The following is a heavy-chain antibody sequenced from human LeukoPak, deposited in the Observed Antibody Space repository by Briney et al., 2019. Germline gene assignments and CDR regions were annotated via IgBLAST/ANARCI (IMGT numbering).Heavy chain of an antibody. CDR1: GYTFTAHY. CDR2: VHPISGDT. Sequence: ALVRVSCKASGYTFTAHYIHRVRQAPGQGLEWMGWVHPISGDTNYAQSFQGRVTMTRDTSITTAYMDLSRLASDDPAGYCCATVRTSANATYYLDYWGQGTMVTVSS. D-gene: IGHD1-14*01. J-gene: IGHJ4*02. CDR3: ATVRTSANATYYLDY. V-gene: IGHV1-2*02.